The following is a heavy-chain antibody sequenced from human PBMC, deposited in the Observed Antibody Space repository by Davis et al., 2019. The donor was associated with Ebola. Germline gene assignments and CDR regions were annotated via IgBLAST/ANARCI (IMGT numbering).Heavy chain of an antibody. CDR2: IFHSGSP. Sequence: MPSETLSLTCTVSGGTINNYDWWTWLRQSPGKGLEWIGEIFHSGSPNYNPSLNSRVTISVDKAKNQFSLDIHSLTAADTAVYFCASVGPLVGFFDLWGQGILVSVSS. CDR3: ASVGPLVGFFDL. D-gene: IGHD1-26*01. J-gene: IGHJ4*02. CDR1: GGTINNYDW. V-gene: IGHV4-4*02.